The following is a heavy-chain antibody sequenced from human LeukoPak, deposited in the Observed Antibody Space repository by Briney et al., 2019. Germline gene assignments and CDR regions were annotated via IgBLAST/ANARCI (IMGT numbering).Heavy chain of an antibody. Sequence: ASVKVSCKASGYTFTSYGISWVRQAPGQGLEWMGWISAYNGNTNYAQKLQGRVTMTTDTSTSTAYMELRSLRSDDTAVYYCTAMVMPTSGMDVWGQGTTVTVSS. J-gene: IGHJ6*02. D-gene: IGHD5-18*01. CDR2: ISAYNGNT. CDR3: TAMVMPTSGMDV. V-gene: IGHV1-18*01. CDR1: GYTFTSYG.